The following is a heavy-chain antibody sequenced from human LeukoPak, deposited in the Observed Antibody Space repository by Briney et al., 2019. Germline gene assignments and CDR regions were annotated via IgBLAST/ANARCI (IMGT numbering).Heavy chain of an antibody. CDR2: INHTASN. D-gene: IGHD6-19*01. CDR1: GGSFSGXX. Sequence: SETLSLTCAXYGGSFSGXXXXXXRQPPGKXXXXXXXINHTASNNYTPSLKXRPTIXXDPAQTEVSLKLRSVTAADTAVYYCARGRGSGWYRVLDPWGQGTLVTVSS. V-gene: IGHV4-34*01. J-gene: IGHJ5*02. CDR3: ARGRGSGWYRVLDP.